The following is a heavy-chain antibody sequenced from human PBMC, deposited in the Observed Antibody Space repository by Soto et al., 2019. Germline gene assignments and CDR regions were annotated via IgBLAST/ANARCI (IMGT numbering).Heavy chain of an antibody. Sequence: GGSLRLSCSASGFTFSSYAMHWVRQAPGKGLVYVSTISSNGGSTYYADSVKGRFTISRDNSKSTLYLQMNSLRAEDTALYYCAKGRSYYYYYGVDVWGQGTTVTV. J-gene: IGHJ6*02. CDR1: GFTFSSYA. V-gene: IGHV3-64*04. CDR3: AKGRSYYYYYGVDV. CDR2: ISSNGGST.